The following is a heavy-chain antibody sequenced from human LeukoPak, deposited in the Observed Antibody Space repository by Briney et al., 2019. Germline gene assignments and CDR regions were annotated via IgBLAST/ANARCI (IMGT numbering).Heavy chain of an antibody. Sequence: SETLSLTCAVYGGSFSGYYWSWIRQPPGKGLEWIGEINHSGSTNYNPSLKSRVTISVDTSKNQFSLKLSSVTAADTAVYYCARPYYYGSGSYYIDYWGQGTLVTVSS. D-gene: IGHD3-10*01. CDR1: GGSFSGYY. CDR3: ARPYYYGSGSYYIDY. V-gene: IGHV4-34*01. J-gene: IGHJ4*02. CDR2: INHSGST.